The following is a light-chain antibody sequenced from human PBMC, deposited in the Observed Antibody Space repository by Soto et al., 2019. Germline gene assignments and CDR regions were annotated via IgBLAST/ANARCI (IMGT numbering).Light chain of an antibody. Sequence: EIVLTQSPGTLSLSPGERATLSCRASQSVSSNFLAWYRQRPGQAPRLLIYGASSRATGIPDRFSGSGSGTDFSLTISRLEPEDFAVYYCHQFGSSSLTFGGGTKVEIK. J-gene: IGKJ4*01. CDR3: HQFGSSSLT. CDR2: GAS. CDR1: QSVSSNF. V-gene: IGKV3-20*01.